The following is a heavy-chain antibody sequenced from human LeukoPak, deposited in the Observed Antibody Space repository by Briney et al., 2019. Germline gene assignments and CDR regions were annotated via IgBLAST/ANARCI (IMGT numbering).Heavy chain of an antibody. J-gene: IGHJ4*02. V-gene: IGHV3-13*01. CDR2: IGVAANT. D-gene: IGHD3-3*01. Sequence: GGSLRLSCAASGFTFSSYDMHWVRQATGKGLEWVSAIGVAANTFYSGSVKGRFTISRDNAKNSLYLQMNSLRAEDTAVYYCARESGKTAYYDFWSKPGYYFDYWGQGTLVTVSS. CDR1: GFTFSSYD. CDR3: ARESGKTAYYDFWSKPGYYFDY.